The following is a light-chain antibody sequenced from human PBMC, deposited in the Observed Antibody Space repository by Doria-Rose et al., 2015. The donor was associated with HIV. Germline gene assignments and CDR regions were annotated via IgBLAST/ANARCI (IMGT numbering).Light chain of an antibody. J-gene: IGKJ3*01. CDR2: WAS. Sequence: DIRVTQSPESLGMSLGERATLNCKSNQSLLYTSKNYLAWYQQKPGQPPKLLIYWASTRQSGVPARSSGSGSGTDFTLTNSSLEAEDVAVYYCQQYYDTPSFGPGTTVDIK. CDR3: QQYYDTPS. CDR1: QSLLYTSKNY. V-gene: IGKV4-1*01.